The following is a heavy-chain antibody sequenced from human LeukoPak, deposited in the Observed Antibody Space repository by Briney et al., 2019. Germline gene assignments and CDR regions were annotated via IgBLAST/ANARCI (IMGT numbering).Heavy chain of an antibody. D-gene: IGHD3-22*01. CDR2: IYTSGST. CDR1: GGSISSYY. CDR3: ARDSPHTYYYDSSGYVSESYFDY. V-gene: IGHV4-4*07. J-gene: IGHJ4*02. Sequence: PSETLSLTCTVSGGSISSYYWSWIRQPAGKGLEWIGRIYTSGSTNYNPSLKSRVTMSVDTSKNQFSLKLSSVTAADTAVYYCARDSPHTYYYDSSGYVSESYFDYWGQGTLVTVSS.